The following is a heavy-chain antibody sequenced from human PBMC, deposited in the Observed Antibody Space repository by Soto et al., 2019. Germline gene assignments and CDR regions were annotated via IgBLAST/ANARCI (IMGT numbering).Heavy chain of an antibody. J-gene: IGHJ6*02. CDR3: ARGRVTEYYYDNYGMDV. CDR2: IIPIFGTA. V-gene: IGHV1-69*13. CDR1: GGTFSSYA. Sequence: SVKVSCKASGGTFSSYAISWVRQAPGQGLEWMGGIIPIFGTANYAQKFQGRVTITADESTSTAYMGLSSLRSEDTAVYYCARGRVTEYYYDNYGMDVWGQGTTVTVSS. D-gene: IGHD3-22*01.